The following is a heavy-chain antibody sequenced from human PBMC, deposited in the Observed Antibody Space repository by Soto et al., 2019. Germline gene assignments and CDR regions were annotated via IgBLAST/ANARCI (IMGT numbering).Heavy chain of an antibody. CDR2: IYYSGTT. CDR1: GGSISSYY. D-gene: IGHD4-17*01. Sequence: QVQLQESGPGLVKPSETLSLTCTVSGGSISSYYWSWIRQPPGKGLEWIGYIYYSGTTNYNPSLKSRVTISVDTSKNQFSLKLSSVTAADTAVYYCARTTVTLSFDYWGQGTLVTVSS. CDR3: ARTTVTLSFDY. V-gene: IGHV4-59*08. J-gene: IGHJ4*02.